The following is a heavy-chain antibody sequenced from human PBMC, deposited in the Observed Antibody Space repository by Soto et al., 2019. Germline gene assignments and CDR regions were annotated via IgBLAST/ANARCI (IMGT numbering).Heavy chain of an antibody. J-gene: IGHJ4*02. CDR3: AIGTRSSWTCDF. D-gene: IGHD6-13*01. CDR2: IIPLTETP. Sequence: QVQVVQSGAEVKKPGSSVKVSCKASGGTFSNYAISWVRQAPGHGLEWVGGIIPLTETPVYAQTFQGRFTIAEDENTTAAYMALSSLRSDDTAVYYCAIGTRSSWTCDFWGQGTLVTVPS. CDR1: GGTFSNYA. V-gene: IGHV1-69*01.